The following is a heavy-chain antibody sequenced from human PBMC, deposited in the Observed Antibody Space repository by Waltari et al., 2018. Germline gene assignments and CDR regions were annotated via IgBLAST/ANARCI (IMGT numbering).Heavy chain of an antibody. CDR3: ARGRDGYIQDVFDI. J-gene: IGHJ3*02. Sequence: EVQLVESGGGMVQPGGSLRLSCAASGFTFSTYNMNWVRQAPGKGLEWVSYISSSTTTYYADYVKGRFTISRDNAKNSLYLQMNSLRAEDTALYYCARGRDGYIQDVFDIWGQGTMVSVSS. CDR2: ISSSTTT. CDR1: GFTFSTYN. V-gene: IGHV3-48*01. D-gene: IGHD5-12*01.